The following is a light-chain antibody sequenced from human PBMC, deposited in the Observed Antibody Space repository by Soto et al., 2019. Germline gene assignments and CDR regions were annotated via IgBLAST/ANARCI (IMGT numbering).Light chain of an antibody. CDR1: QSISSY. CDR2: AAS. V-gene: IGKV1-39*01. J-gene: IGKJ4*01. CDR3: QQSLSTPPLT. Sequence: DIQMTQSPSSLSASVGDRVTITCRASQSISSYINWYQQKPGKAPKLLIYAASSLQSGVPSRFSGSGSGTDFTLTISSLQPEDFAIYYCQQSLSTPPLTFGGGTKVEIK.